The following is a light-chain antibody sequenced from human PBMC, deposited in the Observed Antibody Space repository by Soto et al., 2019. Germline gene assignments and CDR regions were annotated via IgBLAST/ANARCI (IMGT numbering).Light chain of an antibody. J-gene: IGLJ1*01. CDR3: SSYTSTKIYV. V-gene: IGLV2-11*01. CDR1: SSDVGGYNY. CDR2: DVS. Sequence: QSALTQPRSVSGSPGQSVTISCTGTSSDVGGYNYVSWYQQHPGKAPKLMIYDVSKRPSGVPDRFSGSKSGNTASLTISGLQAEDEADYYCSSYTSTKIYVFGTGTKLTVL.